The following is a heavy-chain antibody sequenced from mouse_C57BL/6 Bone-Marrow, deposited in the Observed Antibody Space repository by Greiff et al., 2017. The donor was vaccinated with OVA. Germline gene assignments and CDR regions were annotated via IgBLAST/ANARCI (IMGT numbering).Heavy chain of an antibody. V-gene: IGHV5-6*02. Sequence: DVKLVESGGDLVKPGGSLKLSCAASGFTFSSYGMSWVRQTPDKRLEWVATISSGGSYTYYPDSVKGRFTISRDNAKNTLYLQMSSLTSEDTAMYYCARLYDYDWFAYWGQGTLVTVSA. D-gene: IGHD2-4*01. J-gene: IGHJ3*01. CDR1: GFTFSSYG. CDR3: ARLYDYDWFAY. CDR2: ISSGGSYT.